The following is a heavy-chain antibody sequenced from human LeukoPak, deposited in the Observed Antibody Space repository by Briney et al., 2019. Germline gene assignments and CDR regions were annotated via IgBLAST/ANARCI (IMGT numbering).Heavy chain of an antibody. Sequence: GGSLRLSCAASGFTFSTYKMNWVRQAPGKGLEWVSYISSSSNYIYYAASVKGRFTISRDNAKDSLYLQMNSLRAEDTDVYYCARDVGASAPDAFDIWGQGTMVTVSS. J-gene: IGHJ3*02. CDR1: GFTFSTYK. CDR2: ISSSSNYI. CDR3: ARDVGASAPDAFDI. D-gene: IGHD1-26*01. V-gene: IGHV3-21*01.